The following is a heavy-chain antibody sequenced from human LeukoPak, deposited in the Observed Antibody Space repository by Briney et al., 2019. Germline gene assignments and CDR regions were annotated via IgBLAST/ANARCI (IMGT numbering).Heavy chain of an antibody. J-gene: IGHJ4*02. CDR3: ARYRVHRAGTSHDFDY. CDR1: GGSISSSSYY. V-gene: IGHV4-39*01. D-gene: IGHD6-19*01. Sequence: PSETLSLTCTVSGGSISSSSYYWGWIRQPPGKGLEWIGSIYYSGSTYYNPSLKSRVTISVDTSKNQFSLKLSSVTAADTAVYYCARYRVHRAGTSHDFDYWGQGTLVTVSS. CDR2: IYYSGST.